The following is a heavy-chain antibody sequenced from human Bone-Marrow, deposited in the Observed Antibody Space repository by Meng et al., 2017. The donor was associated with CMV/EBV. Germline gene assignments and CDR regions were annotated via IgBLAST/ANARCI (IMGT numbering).Heavy chain of an antibody. J-gene: IGHJ4*02. D-gene: IGHD5-24*01. Sequence: GESLKISCAASGFTFSSYWMSWVRQAPGKGLEWVANIKQDGSEKYYVDSVKGRFTISRDNAKNSLYLQMNSLRAEDTAVYYCARKMTTILVFDYWGQGTRVTVYS. CDR3: ARKMTTILVFDY. CDR2: IKQDGSEK. V-gene: IGHV3-7*01. CDR1: GFTFSSYW.